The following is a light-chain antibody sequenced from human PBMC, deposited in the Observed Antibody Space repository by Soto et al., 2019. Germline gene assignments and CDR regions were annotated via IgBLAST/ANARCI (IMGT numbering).Light chain of an antibody. CDR2: AAS. J-gene: IGKJ5*01. Sequence: DIQLTQSPSSLSASLGDRVTISCRASQNIDNYLHWYQQKSGKAPEALIYAASSLRDGVSSRFSGSAYGTEFTLTINNLQPEDFATYFCQQSSSSPPITFGQGTRLDI. V-gene: IGKV1-39*01. CDR1: QNIDNY. CDR3: QQSSSSPPIT.